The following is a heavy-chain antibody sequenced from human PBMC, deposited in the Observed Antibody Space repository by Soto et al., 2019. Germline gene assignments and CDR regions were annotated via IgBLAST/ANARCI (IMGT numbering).Heavy chain of an antibody. Sequence: QITLKESGPTLVKPTQTLTLTCTLSGFSLSTSGVNVGWIRQPPGKALEWLALIYWDDDKLYSPSVTSRLTITKDTTKNHVVLSMTNMDPVDTATYYCAYRPGASYSERLDAWGQGTLVTVSS. CDR2: IYWDDDK. CDR3: AYRPGASYSERLDA. J-gene: IGHJ5*02. D-gene: IGHD1-26*01. CDR1: GFSLSTSGVN. V-gene: IGHV2-5*02.